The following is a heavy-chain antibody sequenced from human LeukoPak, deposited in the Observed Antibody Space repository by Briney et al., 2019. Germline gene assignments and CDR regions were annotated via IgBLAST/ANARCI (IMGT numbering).Heavy chain of an antibody. CDR1: GFTFSDYY. CDR3: ARVPSYGSGSYYSLDY. J-gene: IGHJ4*02. D-gene: IGHD3-10*01. CDR2: ISGSGSTI. Sequence: GGPLRLSCAASGFTFSDYYMSWIRQAPGKGLEWVSYISGSGSTIYYADSVKGRFTISRDNAKNSLYLQMNSLRAEDTAVYYCARVPSYGSGSYYSLDYWGQGTLVTVSS. V-gene: IGHV3-11*01.